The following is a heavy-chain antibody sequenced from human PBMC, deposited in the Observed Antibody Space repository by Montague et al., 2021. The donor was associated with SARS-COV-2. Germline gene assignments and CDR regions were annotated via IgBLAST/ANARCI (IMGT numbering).Heavy chain of an antibody. CDR3: ARSYYDILTAYHTPFDS. CDR1: GFSLSTSGMR. J-gene: IGHJ4*02. D-gene: IGHD3-9*01. V-gene: IGHV2-70*04. CDR2: IDWDDDK. Sequence: PALLKPTQTLTLTCTLSGFSLSTSGMRASWIRQPPGKALEWLARIDWDDDKFYSTSLKTSLTISKDTPKNQVVLTMTNMDPVDTATYYCARSYYDILTAYHTPFDSGGQETLVTVSS.